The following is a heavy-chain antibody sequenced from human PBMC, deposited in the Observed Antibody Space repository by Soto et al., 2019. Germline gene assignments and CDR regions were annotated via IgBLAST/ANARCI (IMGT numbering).Heavy chain of an antibody. V-gene: IGHV1-8*01. CDR3: ARRGAWTFYYYYGMDV. J-gene: IGHJ6*02. CDR1: GYTFTSYD. Sequence: GASVKVSCKASGYTFTSYDINWVRQATGQGLEWMGWMNPNSGNTGYARKFQGRVTMTRNTSISTAYMELSSLRSEDTAVYYCARRGAWTFYYYYGMDVWGQGTTVTVSS. D-gene: IGHD1-26*01. CDR2: MNPNSGNT.